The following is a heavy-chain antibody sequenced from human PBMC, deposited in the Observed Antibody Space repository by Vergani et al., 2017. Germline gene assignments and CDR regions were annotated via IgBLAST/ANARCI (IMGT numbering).Heavy chain of an antibody. CDR3: AKQAGYSYGWGYFDY. CDR1: GFTFSSYG. Sequence: QVQLVESGGGVVQPGRSLRLSCAASGFTFSSYGMHWVRQAPGKGLEWVAVISYDGSNKYYADSVKGRFTISRDNSKNTLYLQMNSLRAEDTAVYYCAKQAGYSYGWGYFDYWGQGTLVTVSS. V-gene: IGHV3-30*18. J-gene: IGHJ4*02. CDR2: ISYDGSNK. D-gene: IGHD5-18*01.